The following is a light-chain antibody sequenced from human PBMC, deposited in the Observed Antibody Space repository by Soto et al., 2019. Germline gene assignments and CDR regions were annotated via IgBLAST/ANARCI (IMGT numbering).Light chain of an antibody. CDR3: HQCYSSRT. V-gene: IGKV3-20*01. CDR1: QSLTSSY. J-gene: IGKJ1*01. CDR2: GAS. Sequence: EIFLTQSPGTLSLSPGERASLSCRASQSLTSSYLAWYQQKPGQAPRLLIYGASSRATGIPDRFSGSGSGTDFTLTISRLEPEDFAVYYCHQCYSSRTFGQGSKVDIK.